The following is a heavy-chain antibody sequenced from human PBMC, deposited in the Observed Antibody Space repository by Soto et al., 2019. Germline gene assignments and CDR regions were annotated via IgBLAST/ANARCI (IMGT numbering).Heavy chain of an antibody. CDR1: GGTFSSYA. J-gene: IGHJ6*02. CDR2: IIPTFGTA. Sequence: QVQLVQSGAEVKKPGSSVKVSCKASGGTFSSYAISWVRQAPGPGLEWMGGIIPTFGTANYAQKFQGRVTITADESTSKAYMELSSLRSEDTAVYYSARDLNVTIFGVVITNYYYYGMDVCGQGTTVTVSS. V-gene: IGHV1-69*12. CDR3: ARDLNVTIFGVVITNYYYYGMDV. D-gene: IGHD3-3*01.